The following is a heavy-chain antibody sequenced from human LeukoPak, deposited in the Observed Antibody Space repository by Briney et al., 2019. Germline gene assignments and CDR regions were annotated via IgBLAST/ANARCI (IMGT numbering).Heavy chain of an antibody. V-gene: IGHV3-48*01. CDR2: ISSRSSTI. J-gene: IGHJ4*02. Sequence: GGSLRLSCAASGFTFSSNSMSWVRQAPGKGLEWVSYISSRSSTIYYADSVKGRFTISRDNATNSLYLRMNSLKAEDTGVYYCARGAGSGRNHFYYWGQGTLVTVSS. CDR1: GFTFSSNS. CDR3: ARGAGSGRNHFYY. D-gene: IGHD1-14*01.